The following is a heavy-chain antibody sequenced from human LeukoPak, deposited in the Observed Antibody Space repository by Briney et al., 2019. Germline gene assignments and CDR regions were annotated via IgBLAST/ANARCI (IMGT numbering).Heavy chain of an antibody. Sequence: PSETLSLTCAVYGGSFSGYYWSWIRQPPGKGLEWIGEINHSGSTNYNPSLKSRVTISVDTSKNQFSLKLSSVTAADTAVYYCARHGLATRSRKQGRIRWPNTAGFDPWGQGTLVTVSS. CDR2: INHSGST. D-gene: IGHD3-10*01. CDR1: GGSFSGYY. CDR3: ARHGLATRSRKQGRIRWPNTAGFDP. J-gene: IGHJ5*02. V-gene: IGHV4-34*01.